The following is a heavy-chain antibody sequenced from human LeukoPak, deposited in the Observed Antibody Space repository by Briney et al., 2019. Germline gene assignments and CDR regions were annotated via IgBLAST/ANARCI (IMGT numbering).Heavy chain of an antibody. J-gene: IGHJ4*02. Sequence: PGGSLRLSCAASGFTFSSYWMNWARQAPGKGLEWVSSISGSGGGANYADSVKGRLTISRDNSKNTLYVQMNSLRAEDTAVYYCAKNLESFGDSATDYWGQGTLVTVSS. CDR2: ISGSGGGA. V-gene: IGHV3-23*01. D-gene: IGHD4-17*01. CDR1: GFTFSSYW. CDR3: AKNLESFGDSATDY.